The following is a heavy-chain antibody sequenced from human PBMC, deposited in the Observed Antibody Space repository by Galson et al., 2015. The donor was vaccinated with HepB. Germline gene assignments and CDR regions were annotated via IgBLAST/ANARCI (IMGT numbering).Heavy chain of an antibody. Sequence: SLRLSCAASGFTFSSYAMHWVRQAPGKGLEYVSAISSNGGSTYYADSVKGRFTISRDNSKNTLYLQMSSLRAEDTAVYYCVKEAIGSGWSGGFDYWGQGTLDTVSS. CDR1: GFTFSSYA. J-gene: IGHJ4*02. CDR2: ISSNGGST. D-gene: IGHD6-19*01. V-gene: IGHV3-64D*06. CDR3: VKEAIGSGWSGGFDY.